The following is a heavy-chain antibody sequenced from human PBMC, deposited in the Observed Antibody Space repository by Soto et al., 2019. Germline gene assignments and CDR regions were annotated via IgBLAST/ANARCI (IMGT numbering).Heavy chain of an antibody. V-gene: IGHV3-11*06. CDR2: ISSSSSYT. CDR1: GFTFSDSY. Sequence: PWRSLRRPCTASGFTFSDSYMSWIPQAPGKGREWVSYISSSSSYTNYADSVKGRFKISRDNAKNSLYLQMNSLRADDTAVYYCARDVVVPAAGNYDHYGMDVWGKGPTVTVSS. D-gene: IGHD2-2*01. J-gene: IGHJ6*04. CDR3: ARDVVVPAAGNYDHYGMDV.